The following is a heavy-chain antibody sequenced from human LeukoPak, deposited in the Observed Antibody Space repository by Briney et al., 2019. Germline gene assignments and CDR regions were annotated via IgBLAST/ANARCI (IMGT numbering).Heavy chain of an antibody. CDR2: IYYSGST. J-gene: IGHJ4*02. V-gene: IGHV4-59*11. Sequence: SETLSLTCTVSGGSISSHYWSWIRQPPGKGLEWIGYIYYSGSTNYNPSLKSRVTISVDTSKNQFSLKLSSVTAADTAVYYCARVSGDTYDILTGYYLNFIFFDYWGQGTLVTVSS. CDR1: GGSISSHY. D-gene: IGHD3-9*01. CDR3: ARVSGDTYDILTGYYLNFIFFDY.